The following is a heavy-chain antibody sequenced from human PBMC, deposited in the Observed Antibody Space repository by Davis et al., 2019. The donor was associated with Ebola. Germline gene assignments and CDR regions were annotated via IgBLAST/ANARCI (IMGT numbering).Heavy chain of an antibody. CDR3: AGDSSGSPYSGLDV. Sequence: GSLRLSCAASGFSVSKKCMGWVRQAPGKGLEWIGNIFYSGSSSYSGSTNYHSSLKSRIFISVATSKNQFSLKLNSVTAADTAVYYCAGDSSGSPYSGLDVWGQGTTVTVSS. J-gene: IGHJ6*02. D-gene: IGHD6-25*01. V-gene: IGHV4-59*02. CDR1: GFSVSKKC. CDR2: IFYSGSSSYSGST.